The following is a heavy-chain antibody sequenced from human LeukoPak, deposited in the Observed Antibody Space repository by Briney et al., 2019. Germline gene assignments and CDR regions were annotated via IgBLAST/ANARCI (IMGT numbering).Heavy chain of an antibody. CDR2: IYYSGST. CDR3: ARSLYDILTGPRDGGFDY. D-gene: IGHD3-9*01. CDR1: GGSISSYY. V-gene: IGHV4-59*01. J-gene: IGHJ4*02. Sequence: SETLSLTCTVSGGSISSYYWSWIRQPPGKGLEWIGCIYYSGSTNYNPSLKSRVTISVDTSKNQFSLKLSSVTAADTAVYYCARSLYDILTGPRDGGFDYWGQGTLVTVSS.